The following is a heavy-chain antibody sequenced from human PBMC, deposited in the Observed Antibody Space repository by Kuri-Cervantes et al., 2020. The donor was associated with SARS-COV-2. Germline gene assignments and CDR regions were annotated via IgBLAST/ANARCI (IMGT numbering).Heavy chain of an antibody. J-gene: IGHJ6*02. Sequence: SQTLSLTCAVSGGSISSGGYSWSWIRQPPGKGLEWIGYIYHSGSTYYNPSLKSRVTISVDRSKNQFSLKLSSVTAADTAVYFCARGDYGMDVWGQGTTVTVSS. CDR2: IYHSGST. D-gene: IGHD3-16*01. V-gene: IGHV4-30-2*01. CDR1: GGSISSGGYS. CDR3: ARGDYGMDV.